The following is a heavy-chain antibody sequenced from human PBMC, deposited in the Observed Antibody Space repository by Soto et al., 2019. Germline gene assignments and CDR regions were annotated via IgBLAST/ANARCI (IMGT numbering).Heavy chain of an antibody. CDR3: ARGLVCSGGSCLNWFDP. V-gene: IGHV4-34*01. J-gene: IGHJ5*02. Sequence: QVQLQQWGAGLLKPSETLSLTCAVYGGSFSGYYWSWIRQPPGKGLEWIGEINHSGSTNYNPSLKSRVTISVDTAKNHFSLKLSSVTAADTAVYYCARGLVCSGGSCLNWFDPWGQGTLVTVSS. CDR2: INHSGST. CDR1: GGSFSGYY. D-gene: IGHD2-15*01.